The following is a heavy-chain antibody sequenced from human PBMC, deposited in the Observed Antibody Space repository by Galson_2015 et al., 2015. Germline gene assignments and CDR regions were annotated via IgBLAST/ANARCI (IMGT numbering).Heavy chain of an antibody. D-gene: IGHD3-3*01. V-gene: IGHV3-30-3*01. CDR3: ARGWSGYLSGFDY. J-gene: IGHJ4*02. Sequence: SLRLSCAASGFTFSSHAMYWVRQAPGKGLEWGAVISYDGSNKYYADSVKGRFTISRDNSKNTLYVQMNSLRAEDTAVYYCARGWSGYLSGFDYWGQGTLVTVSS. CDR1: GFTFSSHA. CDR2: ISYDGSNK.